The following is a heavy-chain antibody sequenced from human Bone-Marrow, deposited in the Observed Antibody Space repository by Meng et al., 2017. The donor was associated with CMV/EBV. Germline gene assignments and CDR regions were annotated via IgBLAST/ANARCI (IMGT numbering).Heavy chain of an antibody. D-gene: IGHD3-10*01. CDR2: ISWNSGSI. CDR3: AKGFGGPYYFDY. J-gene: IGHJ4*02. Sequence: GGSLRLSCAASGFTFDDHTMHWVRQAPGRGLEWVSGISWNSGSIGYADSVKGRFTISRDNAKNSLYLQMNSLRAEDTALYYCAKGFGGPYYFDYWGQGTLVTVSS. V-gene: IGHV3-9*01. CDR1: GFTFDDHT.